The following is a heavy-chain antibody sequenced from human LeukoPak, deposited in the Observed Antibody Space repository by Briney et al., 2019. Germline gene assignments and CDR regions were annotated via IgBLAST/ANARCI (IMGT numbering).Heavy chain of an antibody. J-gene: IGHJ4*02. CDR1: GYTFTSYG. V-gene: IGHV1-18*04. CDR2: ISAYNGNT. CDR3: ARTPYGSGIYYFDY. Sequence: GASVKVSCKASGYTFTSYGISWVRQAPGQGLEWMGWISAYNGNTNYAQKLQGRVTMTTDISTSTAYMELRSPRSDDTAVYYCARTPYGSGIYYFDYWGQGTLVTVSS. D-gene: IGHD3-10*01.